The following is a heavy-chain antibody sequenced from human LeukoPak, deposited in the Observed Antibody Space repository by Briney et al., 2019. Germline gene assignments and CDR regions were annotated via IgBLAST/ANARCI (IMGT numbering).Heavy chain of an antibody. V-gene: IGHV3-66*01. CDR1: GFTVSSNY. CDR3: ARDLSAYYGMDV. CDR2: IYSGGST. J-gene: IGHJ6*02. Sequence: GGSLRLSCAASGFTVSSNYMSWVRQAPGKGLEWVSVIYSGGSTYYADSVKGRFTISRDNSKNTLYLQMNSLRAEDTAVCYCARDLSAYYGMDVWGQGTTVTVSS.